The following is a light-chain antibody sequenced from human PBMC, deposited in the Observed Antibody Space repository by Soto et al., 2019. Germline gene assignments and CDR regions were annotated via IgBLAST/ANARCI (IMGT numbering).Light chain of an antibody. CDR1: SSNIGNHH. CDR3: GTWDRSLSAGV. V-gene: IGLV1-51*01. CDR2: DSD. J-gene: IGLJ1*01. Sequence: QSVLTQPPSVSAAPGQKVTVSCSGTSSNIGNHHVSWYQQLPGTAPKLLTHDSDRRPSGIPDRFSGSKSGTSATLGITGLQTGDEADYFCGTWDRSLSAGVFGPGTKVTVL.